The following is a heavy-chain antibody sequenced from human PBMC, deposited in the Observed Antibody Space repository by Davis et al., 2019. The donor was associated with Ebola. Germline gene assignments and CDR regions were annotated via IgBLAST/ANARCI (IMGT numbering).Heavy chain of an antibody. CDR1: GGSFSGYY. D-gene: IGHD2-21*01. J-gene: IGHJ3*02. V-gene: IGHV4-34*01. Sequence: PSETLSLTCAVYGGSFSGYYWSWIRQPPGKGLEWIGEINHSGSTNYNPSLKSRVTISVDTSKNQFSLKLSSVTAADTAVYYCARVGDLRRAFDIWGQGTMVTVSS. CDR3: ARVGDLRRAFDI. CDR2: INHSGST.